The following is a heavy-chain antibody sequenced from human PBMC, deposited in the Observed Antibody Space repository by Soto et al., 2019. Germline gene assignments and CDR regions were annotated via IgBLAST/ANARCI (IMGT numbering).Heavy chain of an antibody. CDR2: IDPSDSYT. J-gene: IGHJ6*02. V-gene: IGHV5-10-1*01. CDR1: GDSLSYYW. CDR3: AISYPLGSGYSYYGMDV. D-gene: IGHD3-16*01. Sequence: GESLKISCKVSGDSLSYYWIGWVRQMPGKGLEWMGRIDPSDSYTNYSPSFQGHVTISADKSISTAYLQWSSLKASDTAMYYCAISYPLGSGYSYYGMDVWGQGTTVTVSS.